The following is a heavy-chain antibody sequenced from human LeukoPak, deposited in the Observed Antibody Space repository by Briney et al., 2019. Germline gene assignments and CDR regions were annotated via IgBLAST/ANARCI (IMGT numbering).Heavy chain of an antibody. V-gene: IGHV4-59*06. J-gene: IGHJ5*02. CDR1: GGSISSYY. Sequence: SETLSLTCTVSGGSISSYYWSWIRQHPGKGLEWIGYIYCSGSSYYNPSLKSRVTISVDTSKNQFSLKLSSVTAADTAVYYCARGRIAAAGTAWFDPWGQGTLVTVSS. D-gene: IGHD6-13*01. CDR2: IYCSGSS. CDR3: ARGRIAAAGTAWFDP.